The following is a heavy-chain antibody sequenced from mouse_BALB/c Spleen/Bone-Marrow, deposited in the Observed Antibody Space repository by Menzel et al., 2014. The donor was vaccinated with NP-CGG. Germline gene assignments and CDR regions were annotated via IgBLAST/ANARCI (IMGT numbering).Heavy chain of an antibody. V-gene: IGHV14-3*02. CDR3: ARLYGNYLFYAMDY. CDR1: GFNIKDTY. D-gene: IGHD2-1*01. CDR2: IDPANGNT. Sequence: EVQLQQSGAELVKPGASVKLSCTASGFNIKDTYMHWVKQRPEQGLEWIGRIDPANGNTKYDPKFQGKATITADTSYNTAYLQLSSLTSEDTAVYYCARLYGNYLFYAMDYWGQGTSVTVSS. J-gene: IGHJ4*01.